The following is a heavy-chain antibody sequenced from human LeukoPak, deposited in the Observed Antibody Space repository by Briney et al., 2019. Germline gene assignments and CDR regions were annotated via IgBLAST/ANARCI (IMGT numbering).Heavy chain of an antibody. V-gene: IGHV4-39*07. Sequence: SETLSLTCTVSGGSISSSSYYWGWIRQPPGKGLEWIGSIYYSGSTYYDPSLKSRVTISVDTSKNQFSLKLSSVTAADTAVYYCARWWELSAYFDYWGQGTLVTVSS. CDR2: IYYSGST. J-gene: IGHJ4*02. CDR3: ARWWELSAYFDY. CDR1: GGSISSSSYY. D-gene: IGHD2-15*01.